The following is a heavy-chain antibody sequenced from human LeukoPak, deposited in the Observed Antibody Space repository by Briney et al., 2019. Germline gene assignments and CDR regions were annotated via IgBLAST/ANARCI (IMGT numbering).Heavy chain of an antibody. D-gene: IGHD6-19*01. CDR1: GYTFTSCD. J-gene: IGHJ4*02. V-gene: IGHV1-8*01. Sequence: ASVKVSCKASGYTFTSCDINRVRQAPGQGLEWMGWMNPNSGNTGYGQSFQGRITMTRDISIGTAYMELSNLTSEDTAIYYCTRGSSGRRDNWGQGTLVTVSA. CDR3: TRGSSGRRDN. CDR2: MNPNSGNT.